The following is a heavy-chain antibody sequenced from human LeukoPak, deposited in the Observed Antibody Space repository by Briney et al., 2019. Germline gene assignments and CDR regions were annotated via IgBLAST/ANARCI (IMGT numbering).Heavy chain of an antibody. CDR2: ISSSGSTI. CDR1: GFTFSSYE. V-gene: IGHV3-48*03. Sequence: GGSLRLSCAASGFTFSSYEMNWVRQAPGKGLEWVSYISSSGSTIYYADSVKGRFTISRDNAKNSLYLQMNSLRAEDTAVYYCARDVVAAAGRNFDYWGQGTLVTVSS. D-gene: IGHD6-13*01. J-gene: IGHJ4*02. CDR3: ARDVVAAAGRNFDY.